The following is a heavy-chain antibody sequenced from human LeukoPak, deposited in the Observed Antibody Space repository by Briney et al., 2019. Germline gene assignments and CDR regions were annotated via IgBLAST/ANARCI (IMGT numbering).Heavy chain of an antibody. Sequence: PGGSLRLSCAASGFTFSSYGMSWVRQAPGKGLEWVSVIYSGGSTYYADSVKGRFTISRDNSKNTLYLQMNSLRAEDTAVYYCAREDYYGSGSLDYWGQGTLVTVSS. J-gene: IGHJ4*02. CDR2: IYSGGST. D-gene: IGHD3-10*01. V-gene: IGHV3-53*01. CDR3: AREDYYGSGSLDY. CDR1: GFTFSSYG.